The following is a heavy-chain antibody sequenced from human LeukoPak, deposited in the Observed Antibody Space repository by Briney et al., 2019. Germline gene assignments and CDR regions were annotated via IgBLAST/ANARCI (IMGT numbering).Heavy chain of an antibody. CDR1: GLIFSDFS. Sequence: PGGSLRLSCTVSGLIFSDFSMSWVRQAPGKGLEWVARMSEDGNEIFYVGSVKGRFTISRDNTKKSLYLQLNSLRPEDSAVYYCARPRGCGSARCNNFDYWGQGTLVTVSS. CDR2: MSEDGNEI. J-gene: IGHJ4*02. CDR3: ARPRGCGSARCNNFDY. D-gene: IGHD2-2*01. V-gene: IGHV3-7*01.